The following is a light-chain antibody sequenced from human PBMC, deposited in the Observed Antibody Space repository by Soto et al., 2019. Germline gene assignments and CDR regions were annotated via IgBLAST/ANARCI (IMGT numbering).Light chain of an antibody. J-gene: IGLJ2*01. CDR2: DDS. CDR1: NIGSKS. Sequence: SSELTQPPSVSVAPGQTARIPCGGNNIGSKSVHWYQQKPGQAPVLVVYDDSDRPSGIPERVSGSNSGNTATLTISRVEATDEANYYCQVWDSSSDQPVVFGRGTKLTV. V-gene: IGLV3-21*02. CDR3: QVWDSSSDQPVV.